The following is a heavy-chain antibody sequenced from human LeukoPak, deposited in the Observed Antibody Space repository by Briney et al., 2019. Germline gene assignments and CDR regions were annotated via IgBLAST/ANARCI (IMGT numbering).Heavy chain of an antibody. D-gene: IGHD2-2*01. CDR3: GGCSGTSCYFLDY. V-gene: IGHV3-53*05. Sequence: GGSLRLSCAASGFTVSSNYMSWARQAPGKGLEWVSVIYIGGSTYYSDSVKGRFTISRDNSKNTLYLQMNSLRTEDTAVYYCGGCSGTSCYFLDYWGQGTLVTVSS. J-gene: IGHJ4*02. CDR2: IYIGGST. CDR1: GFTVSSNY.